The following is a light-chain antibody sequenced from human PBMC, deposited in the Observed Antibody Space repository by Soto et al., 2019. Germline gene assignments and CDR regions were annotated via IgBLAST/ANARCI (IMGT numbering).Light chain of an antibody. Sequence: QSGLGHPGSVCWSPGHSITIACTGTSSDVGLYDYVSWYQQHPGKAPQLMIYAVSNRPSGVSNRFSASKSGNTASLFISGLQAEEEADHYCSSYTSDTSYVFGSGTKVTVL. V-gene: IGLV2-14*01. CDR2: AVS. CDR3: SSYTSDTSYV. CDR1: SSDVGLYDY. J-gene: IGLJ1*01.